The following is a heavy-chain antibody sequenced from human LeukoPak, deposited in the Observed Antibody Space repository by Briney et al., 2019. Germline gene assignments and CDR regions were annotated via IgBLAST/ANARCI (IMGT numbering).Heavy chain of an antibody. CDR2: ISSSGSTI. Sequence: GGSLRLSCAASGFTFSDYYMSWIRQAPGKGLEWVSYISSSGSTIYYADSVKGRFTISRDNAKSTLYLQMNSLRGEDTAVYYCARSRGGATAFDPWGQGTLVTVSS. CDR1: GFTFSDYY. D-gene: IGHD1-26*01. J-gene: IGHJ5*02. V-gene: IGHV3-11*04. CDR3: ARSRGGATAFDP.